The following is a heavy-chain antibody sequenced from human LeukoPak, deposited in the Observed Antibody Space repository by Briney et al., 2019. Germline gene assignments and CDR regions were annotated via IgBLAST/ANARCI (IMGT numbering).Heavy chain of an antibody. CDR2: ISAYNGNT. CDR1: GYTFTSYG. CDR3: AVMVTVGGLPVRDAFDI. V-gene: IGHV1-18*01. Sequence: ASVKVSCKASGYTFTSYGISWVRQAPGQGLEWMGWISAYNGNTNYAQKLQGRVTMTTDTSTSTAYMELRSLRSDDTAVYYCAVMVTVGGLPVRDAFDIWGQGTMVTVSS. D-gene: IGHD3-16*01. J-gene: IGHJ3*02.